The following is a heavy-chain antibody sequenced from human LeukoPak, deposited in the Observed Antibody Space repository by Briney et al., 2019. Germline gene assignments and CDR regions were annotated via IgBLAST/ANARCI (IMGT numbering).Heavy chain of an antibody. CDR2: ISYDGSNK. V-gene: IGHV3-30*18. Sequence: PGGSLRLSCAASGFTFSSYGMHWVRQAPGKGLEWVALISYDGSNKYYADSVKGRFTISRDNSKNTLFLQMNSLRAEDTAVYYCAKASLRYFDWFFDYWGQGTLVTVSS. D-gene: IGHD3-9*01. J-gene: IGHJ4*02. CDR3: AKASLRYFDWFFDY. CDR1: GFTFSSYG.